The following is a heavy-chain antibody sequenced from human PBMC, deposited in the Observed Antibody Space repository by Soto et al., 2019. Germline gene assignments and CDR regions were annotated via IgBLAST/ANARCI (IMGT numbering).Heavy chain of an antibody. J-gene: IGHJ3*02. V-gene: IGHV5-51*01. CDR2: IYPGDSDT. CDR1: GYSFTSYW. D-gene: IGHD1-7*01. CDR3: ARKTNWNYDAFDI. Sequence: PGESLKISCKGSGYSFTSYWIGWVRQMPGKGLEWMGIIYPGDSDTRYSPSFQGQVTISADKSISTAYLQWSSLKASDTAMHYCARKTNWNYDAFDIWGQGTMVTVSS.